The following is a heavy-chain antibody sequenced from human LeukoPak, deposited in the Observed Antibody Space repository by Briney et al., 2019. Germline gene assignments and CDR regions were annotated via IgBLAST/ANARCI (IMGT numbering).Heavy chain of an antibody. CDR2: MNPNSGNT. J-gene: IGHJ6*02. V-gene: IGHV1-8*01. Sequence: GASVKVSCKASGYTFTSYDINWVRQATGQGLEWMGWMNPNSGNTGYAQNFQGRVTITRDTSASTAYMELSSLRSEDTAVYYCARGVGYNYGLYYQYGMDVWGQGTTVTVSS. D-gene: IGHD5-18*01. CDR3: ARGVGYNYGLYYQYGMDV. CDR1: GYTFTSYD.